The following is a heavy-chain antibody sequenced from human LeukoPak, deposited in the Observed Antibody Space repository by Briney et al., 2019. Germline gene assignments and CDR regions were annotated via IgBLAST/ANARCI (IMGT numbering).Heavy chain of an antibody. CDR3: ARGLTYYYDSSGYPDY. CDR1: GYTFTSYY. Sequence: ASVKVSCXASGYTFTSYYMHWVRQAPGQGLEWMGIINPSGGSTSYAQKFQGRVTMTRDTSTSTVYMELSSLRSEDTAVYYCARGLTYYYDSSGYPDYWGQGTLVTVSS. D-gene: IGHD3-22*01. CDR2: INPSGGST. J-gene: IGHJ4*02. V-gene: IGHV1-46*03.